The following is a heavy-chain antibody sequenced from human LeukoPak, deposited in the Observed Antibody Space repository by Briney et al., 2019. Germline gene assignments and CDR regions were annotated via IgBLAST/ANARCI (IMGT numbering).Heavy chain of an antibody. CDR3: ARTYGSSWYSSTDY. Sequence: GGSLRLSCAASGFTFRSNWMHWVRQAPGKGLVWVSRINTDGSSTSYADSVKGRFTISRDNAKNTLYLQMNSLRAEDTAVYYCARTYGSSWYSSTDYWGQGTLVTVSS. D-gene: IGHD6-13*01. CDR2: INTDGSST. J-gene: IGHJ4*02. CDR1: GFTFRSNW. V-gene: IGHV3-74*01.